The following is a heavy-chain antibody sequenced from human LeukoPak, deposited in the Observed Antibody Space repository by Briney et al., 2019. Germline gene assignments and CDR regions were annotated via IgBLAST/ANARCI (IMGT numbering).Heavy chain of an antibody. V-gene: IGHV3-66*01. CDR3: ARDLGTTNYYFDY. D-gene: IGHD1-26*01. J-gene: IGHJ4*02. Sequence: GGSLRLSCAASGFSVSNNYMSWVRQAPGEGLEWVSVIYSGGSTFYADSVRGRFTISRDNSKDTLFLQMNSLRAEDTAVYYCARDLGTTNYYFDYWGQGTPVTVSS. CDR2: IYSGGST. CDR1: GFSVSNNY.